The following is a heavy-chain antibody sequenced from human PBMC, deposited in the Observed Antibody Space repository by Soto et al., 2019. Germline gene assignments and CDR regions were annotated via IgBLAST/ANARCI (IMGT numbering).Heavy chain of an antibody. V-gene: IGHV1-69*12. Sequence: QVQLVQSGAEVKKPGSSVKVSCKASGGTFSSYAISWVRQAPGQGLEWMGGIIPIYGTANYAQKIQGRVTITADESTSTAYMERSSLRSEDTAVYYCAREGVVVAATPYYYYGMDVWGQGTTVTVSS. CDR2: IIPIYGTA. CDR1: GGTFSSYA. J-gene: IGHJ6*02. D-gene: IGHD2-15*01. CDR3: AREGVVVAATPYYYYGMDV.